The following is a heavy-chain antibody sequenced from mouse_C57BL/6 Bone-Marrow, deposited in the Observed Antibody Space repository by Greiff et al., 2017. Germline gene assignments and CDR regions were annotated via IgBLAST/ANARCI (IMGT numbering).Heavy chain of an antibody. D-gene: IGHD2-14*01. CDR3: ARWGTPDY. CDR2: IYPGSGNT. V-gene: IGHV1-76*01. J-gene: IGHJ2*01. Sequence: QVTLKVSGAELVRPGASVKLSCKASGYTFTDYYINWVKQRPGQGLEWIARIYPGSGNTYYNEKFKGKATLTAEKSSSTAYMQLSSLTSEDSAVYFCARWGTPDYWGQGTTLTVSS. CDR1: GYTFTDYY.